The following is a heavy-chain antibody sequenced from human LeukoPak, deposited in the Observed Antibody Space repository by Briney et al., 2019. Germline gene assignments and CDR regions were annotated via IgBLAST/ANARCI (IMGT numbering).Heavy chain of an antibody. V-gene: IGHV4-39*01. CDR2: IYYSGST. CDR3: ARSYYGDYFDY. CDR1: GGSISSSSSY. D-gene: IGHD4-17*01. J-gene: IGHJ4*02. Sequence: PSETLSLTCTVSGGSISSSSSYWGWIRQPPGKGLEWIGSIYYSGSTYYNPSLTSRVTISVDTSKNQFSLKLSSVTAADTAVYYCARSYYGDYFDYWGQGTLVTVSS.